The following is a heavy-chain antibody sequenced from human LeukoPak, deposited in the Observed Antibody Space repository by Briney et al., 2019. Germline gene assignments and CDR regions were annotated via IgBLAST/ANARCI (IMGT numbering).Heavy chain of an antibody. CDR1: GFTFSSYA. CDR3: AKHFNYCSGGSCYWGFVGY. J-gene: IGHJ4*02. V-gene: IGHV3-23*01. Sequence: QPGGSLRLSXAASGFTFSSYAMSWVRQAPGKGLEWVSAISGSGGSTYYADSVKGRFTISRDNSKNTLYLQMNSLRAEDTAVYYCAKHFNYCSGGSCYWGFVGYWGQGTLVTVSS. CDR2: ISGSGGST. D-gene: IGHD2-15*01.